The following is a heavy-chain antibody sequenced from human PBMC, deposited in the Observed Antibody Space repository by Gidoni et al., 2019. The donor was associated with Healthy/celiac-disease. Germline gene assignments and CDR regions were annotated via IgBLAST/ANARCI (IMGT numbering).Heavy chain of an antibody. Sequence: EVQLVESGGGLVKPGGSLRLSCAASGFTSSNAWMSWVRQAPGKGLEWVGRIKSKTDGGTTDYAAPVKGRFTISRDDSKNTLYLQMNSLKTEDTAVYYCTTDRWLMGFDYWGQGTLVTVSS. D-gene: IGHD1-26*01. CDR3: TTDRWLMGFDY. CDR2: IKSKTDGGTT. V-gene: IGHV3-15*01. CDR1: GFTSSNAW. J-gene: IGHJ4*02.